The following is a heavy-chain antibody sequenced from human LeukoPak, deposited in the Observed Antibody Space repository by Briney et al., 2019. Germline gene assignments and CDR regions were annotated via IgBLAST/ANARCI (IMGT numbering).Heavy chain of an antibody. CDR2: ICSGGST. D-gene: IGHD4-4*01. CDR1: GFTVSSNY. CDR3: ATKTTPLYYYYYGMDV. J-gene: IGHJ6*02. Sequence: GGSLRLSCAASGFTVSSNYMSWVRQAPGKGLEWVSVICSGGSTYYADSVKGRFTISRDNSKNTLYLQMNSLRAEDTAVYYCATKTTPLYYYYYGMDVWGQGTTVTVSS. V-gene: IGHV3-66*01.